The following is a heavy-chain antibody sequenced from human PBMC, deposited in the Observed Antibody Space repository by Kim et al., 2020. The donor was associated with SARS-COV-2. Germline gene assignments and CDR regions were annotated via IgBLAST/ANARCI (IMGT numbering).Heavy chain of an antibody. J-gene: IGHJ4*02. CDR2: IYYSGST. Sequence: SETLSLTCTVSGGSISSYYWSWIRQPPGKGLEWIGYIYYSGSTNYNPSLKSRVTISVDTSKNQFSLKLSSVTAADKAVYYCARSITMIDIWGQGTLVTVSS. CDR3: ARSITMIDI. CDR1: GGSISSYY. V-gene: IGHV4-59*08. D-gene: IGHD3-22*01.